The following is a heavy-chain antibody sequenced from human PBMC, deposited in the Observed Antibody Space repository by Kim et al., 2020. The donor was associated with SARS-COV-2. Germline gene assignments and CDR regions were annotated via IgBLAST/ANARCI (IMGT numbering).Heavy chain of an antibody. Sequence: GGSLILSCAASGFTFSSYAMHWVRQAPGKGLEYVSAISSNGGSTYYANSVKGRFTISRDNSKNTLYLQMGSLRAEDMAVYYCARGGLLEWLLPSPNYYY. CDR3: ARGGLLEWLLPSPNYYY. D-gene: IGHD3-3*01. CDR2: ISSNGGST. V-gene: IGHV3-64*01. CDR1: GFTFSSYA. J-gene: IGHJ6*01.